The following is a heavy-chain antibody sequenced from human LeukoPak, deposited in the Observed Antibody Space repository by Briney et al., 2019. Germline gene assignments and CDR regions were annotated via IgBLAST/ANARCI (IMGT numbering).Heavy chain of an antibody. CDR2: INPSGGST. CDR3: ARAYYESSAYRHAVYFDY. D-gene: IGHD3-22*01. CDR1: GYTFTSYY. J-gene: IGHJ4*02. V-gene: IGHV1-46*01. Sequence: ASVKVSCKASGYTFTSYYMHWVRQAPGQGLEWMGIINPSGGSTSYAQKFHGRVTMTRDTSTSTVYMELSSLSSDDTAVHYCARAYYESSAYRHAVYFDYWGQGTLVTVSS.